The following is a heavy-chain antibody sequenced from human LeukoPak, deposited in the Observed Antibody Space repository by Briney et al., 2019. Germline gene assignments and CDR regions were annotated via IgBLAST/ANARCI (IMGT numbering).Heavy chain of an antibody. Sequence: SETLSLTCAVSGGSISSSNWWSWVRQPPGKGLEWIGEIYHSGSTNYNPSLKSRVTISVDKSKNQFSLKLSSVTAADTAVYYCARGRRYSSSWSDYWGRGTLVTVSS. J-gene: IGHJ4*02. CDR2: IYHSGST. CDR1: GGSISSSNW. D-gene: IGHD6-13*01. CDR3: ARGRRYSSSWSDY. V-gene: IGHV4-4*02.